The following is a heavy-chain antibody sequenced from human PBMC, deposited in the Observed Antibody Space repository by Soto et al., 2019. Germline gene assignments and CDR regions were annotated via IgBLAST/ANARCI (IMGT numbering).Heavy chain of an antibody. CDR1: GFTFSSYA. Sequence: GGSLRLSCAASGFTFSSYAMHWVRQAPGKGLEWVAVISYDGSNKYYADSVKGRFTISRDNSKNTLYLQMNSLRAEDTAVYYCARGERPAFDIWGQGTMVTVSS. CDR3: ARGERPAFDI. J-gene: IGHJ3*02. V-gene: IGHV3-30*04. D-gene: IGHD1-26*01. CDR2: ISYDGSNK.